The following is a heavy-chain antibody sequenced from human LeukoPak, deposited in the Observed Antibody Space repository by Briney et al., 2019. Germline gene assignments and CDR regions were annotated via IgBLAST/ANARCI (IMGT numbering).Heavy chain of an antibody. J-gene: IGHJ4*02. Sequence: GGSLRLSCAASGFTFSDYYMSWIRQAPGKGLEWVSYISGSGSTIYYADSVKGRLTISRDNAKNSLYLQMNSLRAEDTAVYYCAKDRFAVVRGENYFDYWGQGTLVTVSS. CDR1: GFTFSDYY. D-gene: IGHD3-10*01. CDR3: AKDRFAVVRGENYFDY. CDR2: ISGSGSTI. V-gene: IGHV3-11*04.